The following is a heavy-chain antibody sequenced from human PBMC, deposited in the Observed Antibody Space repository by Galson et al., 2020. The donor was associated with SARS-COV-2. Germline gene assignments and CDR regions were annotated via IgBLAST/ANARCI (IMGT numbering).Heavy chain of an antibody. CDR2: FYYTGRT. D-gene: IGHD4-17*01. CDR3: ASSTTVTPAVD. Sequence: SETLSLTCSVSGDSISSPGFSWGWIGQPPGKGREWLGTFYYTGRTHSTPSLKSRVTISLDTSKNQFSLRLSSVTAADTAVYYCASSTTVTPAVDWGQGTLVTVSS. CDR1: GDSISSPGFS. V-gene: IGHV4-39*07. J-gene: IGHJ4*02.